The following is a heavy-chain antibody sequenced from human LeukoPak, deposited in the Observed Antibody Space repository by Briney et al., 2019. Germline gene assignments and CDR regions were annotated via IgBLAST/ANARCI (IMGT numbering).Heavy chain of an antibody. V-gene: IGHV1-8*03. CDR3: ARRADYYYYMDV. CDR1: GYTFTSYD. Sequence: ASVKVSCKASGYTFTSYDTNWVRQATGQGLEWMGWMNPNSGNTGYAQKFQGRVTITRNTSISTAYMELSSLRSEDTAVYYCARRADYYYYMDVWGKGTTVTVSS. J-gene: IGHJ6*03. CDR2: MNPNSGNT.